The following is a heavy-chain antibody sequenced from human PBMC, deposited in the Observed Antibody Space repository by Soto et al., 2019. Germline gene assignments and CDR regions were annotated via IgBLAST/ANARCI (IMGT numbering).Heavy chain of an antibody. CDR1: GYTFTDYW. CDR3: ASQRTVIRGPLSSNWFDP. CDR2: IYPGDSDT. J-gene: IGHJ5*02. Sequence: GESLKISCKGYGYTFTDYWIGWVRQMPGKGLELIGLIYPGDSDTRYSPSFQGRVTISADKSISTAFLQWSSLRASDTAMYYCASQRTVIRGPLSSNWFDPWGQGTLVTVSS. D-gene: IGHD1-1*01. V-gene: IGHV5-51*01.